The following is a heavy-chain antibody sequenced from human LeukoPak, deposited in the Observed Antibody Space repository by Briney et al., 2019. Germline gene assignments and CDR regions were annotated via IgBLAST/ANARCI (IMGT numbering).Heavy chain of an antibody. J-gene: IGHJ4*02. V-gene: IGHV3-74*01. D-gene: IGHD2-2*01. Sequence: GGSLGLSCAASGNYWMHWVRQAPGKGLVWVSHINSDGSWTSYADSVKGRFTISKDNAKNTVYMQMNNLRAEDTAVYYCVSFYETYWGRGTLVTVSS. CDR2: INSDGSWT. CDR3: VSFYETY. CDR1: GNYW.